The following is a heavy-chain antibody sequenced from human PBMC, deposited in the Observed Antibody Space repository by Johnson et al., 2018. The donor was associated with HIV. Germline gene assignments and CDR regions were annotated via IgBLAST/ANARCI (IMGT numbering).Heavy chain of an antibody. D-gene: IGHD2-15*01. Sequence: QVQLVESGGGVVQPGGSLRLSCAASGFTFSSYGMHWVRQAPGKGLEWVAVISYDGRIKSKTDGGTTDYAAPVKGRFTIPRDASKNTLYLQMNSLKTEDTAVYYCSTDASNGLPDIVVVVAATKGDAFDIWGQGTMVTVSS. CDR2: IKSKTDGGTT. V-gene: IGHV3-30*03. CDR3: STDASNGLPDIVVVVAATKGDAFDI. J-gene: IGHJ3*02. CDR1: GFTFSSYG.